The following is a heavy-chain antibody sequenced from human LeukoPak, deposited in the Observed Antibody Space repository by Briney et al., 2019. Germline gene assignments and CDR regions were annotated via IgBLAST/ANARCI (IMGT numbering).Heavy chain of an antibody. CDR1: GYTFTGYY. V-gene: IGHV1-2*02. CDR3: ARINRRRWLQLSYYYYYYMDV. Sequence: ASVKVSCKASGYTFTGYYLHWVRQAPGQGLEWMGCVNPNSGDTNYAQKSQGSVTMTRDTSISTVYMELSRLRSDDTAVYYCARINRRRWLQLSYYYYYYMDVWGKGTTVTISS. D-gene: IGHD5-24*01. J-gene: IGHJ6*03. CDR2: VNPNSGDT.